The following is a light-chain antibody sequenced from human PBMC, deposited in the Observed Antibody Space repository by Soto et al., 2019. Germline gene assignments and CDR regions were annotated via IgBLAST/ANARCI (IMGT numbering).Light chain of an antibody. CDR1: GSDVGSYIL. V-gene: IGLV2-14*02. CDR3: VSYTSDDVRYV. Sequence: QSALTQPASVSGSPGQSITISCTGTGSDVGSYILVSWYQQHPGKAPKLIIYEVSERPSGVSDRFSGSKSGNTASLTISGLQSEDEADYYCVSYTSDDVRYVFGTGTKLTVL. CDR2: EVS. J-gene: IGLJ1*01.